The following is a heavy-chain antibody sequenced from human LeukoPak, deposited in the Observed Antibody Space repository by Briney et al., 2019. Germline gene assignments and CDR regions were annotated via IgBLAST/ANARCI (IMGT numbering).Heavy chain of an antibody. Sequence: ASVKVSCKVSGYTLTELSMHWVRQAPGTGLEWMGGFDPEDGETIYAQKFQGRVTMTEDTSTDTAYMELSSLRSEDTAVYYCATTYSSGWNPDYWGQGTLVTVSS. CDR1: GYTLTELS. D-gene: IGHD6-19*01. CDR3: ATTYSSGWNPDY. J-gene: IGHJ4*02. V-gene: IGHV1-24*01. CDR2: FDPEDGET.